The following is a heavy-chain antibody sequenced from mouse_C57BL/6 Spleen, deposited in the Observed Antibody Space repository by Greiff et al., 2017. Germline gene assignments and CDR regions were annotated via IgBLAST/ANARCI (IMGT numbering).Heavy chain of an antibody. CDR1: GYTFTSYW. Sequence: VQLQQPGAELVRPGSSVKLSCKASGYTFTSYWMHWVKQRPIQGLEWIGNIDPSDSETHYNQKFKVKATLTVDKSSSTAYMQLSSLTSEDSAVYYCARWGYGNPWFAYWGQGTLVTVSA. V-gene: IGHV1-52*01. J-gene: IGHJ3*01. D-gene: IGHD2-1*01. CDR3: ARWGYGNPWFAY. CDR2: IDPSDSET.